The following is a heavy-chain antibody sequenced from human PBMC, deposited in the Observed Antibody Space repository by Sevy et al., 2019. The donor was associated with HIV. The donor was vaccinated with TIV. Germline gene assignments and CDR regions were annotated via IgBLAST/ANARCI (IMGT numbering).Heavy chain of an antibody. D-gene: IGHD3-16*01. CDR2: MNEDGSVT. CDR1: GFSITSYW. Sequence: GGSLRLSCAGSGFSITSYWMHWVRQAPGKGLVWVSRMNEDGSVTNHADSVRGRFTISRDNPKNTLYLQMNSLRVEDTAVYYCVKDFGGPTDYWGQGTLVTVSS. V-gene: IGHV3-74*01. J-gene: IGHJ4*02. CDR3: VKDFGGPTDY.